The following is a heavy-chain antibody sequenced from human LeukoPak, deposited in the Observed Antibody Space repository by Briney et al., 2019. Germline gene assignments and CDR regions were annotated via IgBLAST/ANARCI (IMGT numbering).Heavy chain of an antibody. CDR2: IYYSGST. CDR3: ARDLYDSSGYYSPPAFDY. D-gene: IGHD3-22*01. Sequence: SETLSLTCTVSGGSISSSSYYWGWIRQPPGKGLEWIGSIYYSGSTYYNPSLKSRVTISVDTSKNQFSLKLSSVTAADTAVYYCARDLYDSSGYYSPPAFDYWGQGTLVTVSS. J-gene: IGHJ4*02. CDR1: GGSISSSSYY. V-gene: IGHV4-39*07.